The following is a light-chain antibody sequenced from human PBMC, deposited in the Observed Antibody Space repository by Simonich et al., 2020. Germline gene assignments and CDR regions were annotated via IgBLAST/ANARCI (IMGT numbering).Light chain of an antibody. CDR1: KRISSC. J-gene: IGKJ2*01. Sequence: DIQMTQSPSTLFASVGNRVTITCRARKRISSCLAWYQQKPGKAPKLLIYKASSLESGVPSRFSGSGSGTEFTLTISSLQPDDFATYYCQQYNSYSYTFGQGTKLEIK. V-gene: IGKV1-5*03. CDR2: KAS. CDR3: QQYNSYSYT.